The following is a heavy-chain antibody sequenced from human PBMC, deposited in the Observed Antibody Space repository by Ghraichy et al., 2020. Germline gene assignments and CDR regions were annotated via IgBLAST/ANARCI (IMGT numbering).Heavy chain of an antibody. CDR2: IYDSGGT. CDR3: ARGPRRYSHFGLDV. Sequence: SETLSLTCAVSAGSLRGYHWSWVRQSPGRGLEWIGEIYDSGGTHYNPSVKSRVTMSVDTSKSQLSVNLTSVTAADAGMYYCARGPRRYSHFGLDVWGQGTTGTVSS. V-gene: IGHV4-34*01. J-gene: IGHJ6*02. CDR1: AGSLRGYH.